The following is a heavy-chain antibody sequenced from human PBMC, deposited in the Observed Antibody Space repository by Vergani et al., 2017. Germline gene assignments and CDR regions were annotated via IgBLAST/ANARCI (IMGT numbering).Heavy chain of an antibody. D-gene: IGHD6-13*01. J-gene: IGHJ4*02. CDR3: ARGHSSSWSGLDY. Sequence: QVQLQESGPGLVKPSQTLSLTCTVSGGSISSGGYYWSWIRQHPGKGLEWIGYIYYSGTTYYNPSLRGRVTISVDPSKNQFSLKLSSVTAADTAVYYCARGHSSSWSGLDYWGQGTLVTVSS. CDR1: GGSISSGGYY. CDR2: IYYSGTT. V-gene: IGHV4-31*03.